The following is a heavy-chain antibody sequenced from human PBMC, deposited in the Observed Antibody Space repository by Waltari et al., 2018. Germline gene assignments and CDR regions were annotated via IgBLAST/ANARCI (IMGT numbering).Heavy chain of an antibody. D-gene: IGHD2-21*02. CDR1: GFRFTNHG. V-gene: IGHV3-48*04. J-gene: IGHJ5*02. Sequence: EVQLVESGGRSVQPGESLRLSCVVSGFRFTNHGMSWVRQAPGKGLEWVSGISGEAENSYYADSVRGRFTISRDNARNSLYLQMNSLRVEDTAVYYCARDLVATPPWGQGTLVTVSS. CDR3: ARDLVATPP. CDR2: ISGEAENS.